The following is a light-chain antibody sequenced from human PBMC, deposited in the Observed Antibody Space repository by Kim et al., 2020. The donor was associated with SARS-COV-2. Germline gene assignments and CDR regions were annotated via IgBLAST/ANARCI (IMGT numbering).Light chain of an antibody. V-gene: IGLV1-47*01. CDR3: AAWDDSLSGPV. CDR2: RNN. Sequence: GQRATISCSGSSSNIGSNYVYWYQQLPGTAPKLLIYRNNQRPSGVPDRLSGSKSGTSASLAISGLRSEDEADYYCAAWDDSLSGPVFGGGTQLTVL. J-gene: IGLJ3*02. CDR1: SSNIGSNY.